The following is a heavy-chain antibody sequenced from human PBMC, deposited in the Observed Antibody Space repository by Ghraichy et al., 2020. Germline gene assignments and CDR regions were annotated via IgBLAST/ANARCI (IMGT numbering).Heavy chain of an antibody. CDR1: GFTFSTYG. Sequence: GGSLRLSCAASGFTFSTYGMHWVRQAPGKGLEWVAAMWYDGSLEYYADSVKGRFTMSRDNSKNTVYLQMNSLRGEDTGVYYCARDAQNIVVVSSTPLNNWFDPWGQGTLVTVSS. J-gene: IGHJ5*02. CDR3: ARDAQNIVVVSSTPLNNWFDP. CDR2: MWYDGSLE. V-gene: IGHV3-33*01. D-gene: IGHD2-21*02.